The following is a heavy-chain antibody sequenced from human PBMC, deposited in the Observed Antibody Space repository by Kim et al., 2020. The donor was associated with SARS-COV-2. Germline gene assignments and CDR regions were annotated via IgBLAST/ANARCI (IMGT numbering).Heavy chain of an antibody. Sequence: NYAPKLRSRVTITTNTSTSTAYMELRSLGSDDTAVYYCSRRDGYNLGFDYWGQGTLVTVSS. D-gene: IGHD5-12*01. CDR3: SRRDGYNLGFDY. V-gene: IGHV1-18*01. J-gene: IGHJ4*02.